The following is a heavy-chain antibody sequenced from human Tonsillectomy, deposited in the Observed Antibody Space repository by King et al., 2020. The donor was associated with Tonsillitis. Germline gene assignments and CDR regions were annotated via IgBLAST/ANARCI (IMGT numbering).Heavy chain of an antibody. D-gene: IGHD6-6*01. V-gene: IGHV3-23*04. J-gene: IGHJ4*02. CDR2: ISTGVST. CDR3: AKGGKLVDY. CDR1: GFTFSSYA. Sequence: VQLVESGGGLVQPGGSLRLSCAASGFTFSSYAMSWVRQAPGKGLEWVSAISTGVSTYYADSVKGRFTISRDNSKNTLYLQMNSLRAEDTAVYYCAKGGKLVDYWGQGTLVTVSS.